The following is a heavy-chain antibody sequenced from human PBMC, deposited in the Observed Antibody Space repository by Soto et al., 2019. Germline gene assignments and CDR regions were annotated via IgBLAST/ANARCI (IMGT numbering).Heavy chain of an antibody. D-gene: IGHD2-2*01. CDR1: GYTFTGYY. CDR3: ARGDCSSTSCYLRPWFDP. J-gene: IGHJ5*02. CDR2: INPNSGGT. Sequence: ASVKVSCKASGYTFTGYYMHWVRQAPGQGLEWMGWINPNSGGTNYAQKFQGWVTMTRHTSISTAYMELSRLRSDDTAVYYCARGDCSSTSCYLRPWFDPWGQGTLGTGSS. V-gene: IGHV1-2*04.